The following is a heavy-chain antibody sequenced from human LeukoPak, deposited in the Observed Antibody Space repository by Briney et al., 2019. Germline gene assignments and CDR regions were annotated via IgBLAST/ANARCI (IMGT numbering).Heavy chain of an antibody. CDR3: ARVLHKRNYDSSDYYGS. Sequence: GGSLRLSCAASGFTFSDYYMTWIRQAPGKGLGWVSYISTSGTTIYYADSVKGRFTISRDNAKNSLYLQLNSLRAEDTAVYYCARVLHKRNYDSSDYYGSWGQGTLVTVSS. CDR1: GFTFSDYY. D-gene: IGHD3-22*01. V-gene: IGHV3-11*04. J-gene: IGHJ5*02. CDR2: ISTSGTTI.